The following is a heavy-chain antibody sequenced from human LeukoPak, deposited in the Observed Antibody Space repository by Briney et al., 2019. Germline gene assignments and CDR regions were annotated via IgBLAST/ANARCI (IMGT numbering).Heavy chain of an antibody. CDR2: IYHSGST. CDR1: GGSISSGGYS. Sequence: SETLSFTCAVSGGSISSGGYSWSWIRQPPGKGLEWIGYIYHSGSTYYNPSLKSRVTISVDRSKNQFSLKLSSVTAADTAVYYCAREELGIDYWGQGTLVTVSS. D-gene: IGHD7-27*01. V-gene: IGHV4-30-2*01. J-gene: IGHJ4*02. CDR3: AREELGIDY.